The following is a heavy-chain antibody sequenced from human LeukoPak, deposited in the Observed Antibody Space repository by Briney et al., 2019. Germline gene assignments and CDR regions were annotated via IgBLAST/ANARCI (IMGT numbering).Heavy chain of an antibody. J-gene: IGHJ6*03. Sequence: SVKVSCKTSGGTFSSYAISWVRQAPGQGLEWMGGIIPIFGTANYAQKFQGRVTITTDESTSTAYMELSSLRSEDTAVYYCARVRGVGAHGYYYYYMDVWGKGTTVTVSS. V-gene: IGHV1-69*05. CDR2: IIPIFGTA. CDR1: GGTFSSYA. D-gene: IGHD1-26*01. CDR3: ARVRGVGAHGYYYYYMDV.